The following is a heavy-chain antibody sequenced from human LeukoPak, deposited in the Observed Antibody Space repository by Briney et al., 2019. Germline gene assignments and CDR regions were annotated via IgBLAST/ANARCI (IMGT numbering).Heavy chain of an antibody. Sequence: PGGSLRLSCAASGFTFSSYGMHWVRQAPGKGLEWVAVIWYDGSNKYYADSVKGRFTISRDNSKNTLYLQMNSLRAEDTAVYYCATSEAPLVGWGQGTLVTGSS. CDR1: GFTFSSYG. V-gene: IGHV3-33*01. D-gene: IGHD6-6*01. J-gene: IGHJ4*01. CDR2: IWYDGSNK. CDR3: ATSEAPLVG.